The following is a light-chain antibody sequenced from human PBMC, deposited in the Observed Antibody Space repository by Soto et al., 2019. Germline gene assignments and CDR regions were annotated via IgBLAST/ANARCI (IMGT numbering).Light chain of an antibody. CDR2: KAS. Sequence: DIQMTQSPSTLSASVGDRVTITCRASQSVSSWVAWYHLKPGKAPKLLIYKASTLETGVPSRFSGSGSRTEFTLTISSLQPDDFATYYCQHYSSFSWTFGQGTKVEIK. J-gene: IGKJ1*01. CDR3: QHYSSFSWT. CDR1: QSVSSW. V-gene: IGKV1-5*03.